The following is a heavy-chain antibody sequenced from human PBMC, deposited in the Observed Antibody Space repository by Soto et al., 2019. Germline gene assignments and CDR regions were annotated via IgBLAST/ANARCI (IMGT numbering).Heavy chain of an antibody. CDR1: GYSFTNYW. J-gene: IGHJ4*02. CDR2: INPGDSDT. CDR3: ARSFTAGTAGDY. Sequence: EVQLVQSGAEVKKPGESLKISCKGSGYSFTNYWIDWVRQMPGKGLEWMGIINPGDSDTRYSPSFQGQVTISADKSINTAYVQWSSLKASDTAMYFCARSFTAGTAGDYWGQGTLVTVSS. D-gene: IGHD6-19*01. V-gene: IGHV5-51*01.